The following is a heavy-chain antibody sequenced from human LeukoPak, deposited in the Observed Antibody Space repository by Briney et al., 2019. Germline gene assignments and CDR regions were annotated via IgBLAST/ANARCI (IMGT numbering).Heavy chain of an antibody. V-gene: IGHV3-21*01. D-gene: IGHD6-19*01. CDR2: ISSTSSYI. CDR1: GFTFSTYS. Sequence: GGSLRPSCAASGFTFSTYSMNWVPQAPGKGLEWVSSISSTSSYIYYADSVKGRFTISRDNAQKSLYLQMNSLRAEDTAVYYCARVGYSSGWYFDYWGQGTLVTVSS. CDR3: ARVGYSSGWYFDY. J-gene: IGHJ4*02.